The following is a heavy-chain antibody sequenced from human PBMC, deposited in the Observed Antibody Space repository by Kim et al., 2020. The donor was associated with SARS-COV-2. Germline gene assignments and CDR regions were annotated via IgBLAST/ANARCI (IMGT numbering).Heavy chain of an antibody. D-gene: IGHD1-26*01. CDR1: GDSVSGNSGP. J-gene: IGHJ4*02. CDR3: AGGTARLGFDS. Sequence: SQTLSLTCAISGDSVSGNSGPWNWIRQSPSRGLEWLGRTYYRSKWINDYAVSVRSRITINPDTSKNQFSLHLNSVTPEDTAVYYCAGGTARLGFDSWGQG. CDR2: TYYRSKWIN. V-gene: IGHV6-1*01.